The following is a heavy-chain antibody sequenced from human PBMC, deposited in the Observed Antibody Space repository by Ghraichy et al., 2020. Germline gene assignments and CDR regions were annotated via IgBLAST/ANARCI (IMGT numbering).Heavy chain of an antibody. J-gene: IGHJ4*02. V-gene: IGHV3-7*01. CDR2: IKEDGSEK. CDR1: GFTFSSYW. D-gene: IGHD3-3*01. Sequence: GSLRLSCAASGFTFSSYWMSWVRQAPGKGLEWVANIKEDGSEKYYVDSVKGRFTISRDNAKNSLYLEMNSLRAEESAVYYCAVVLNPFVAVLPYYFDYWGQGALVTVSS. CDR3: AVVLNPFVAVLPYYFDY.